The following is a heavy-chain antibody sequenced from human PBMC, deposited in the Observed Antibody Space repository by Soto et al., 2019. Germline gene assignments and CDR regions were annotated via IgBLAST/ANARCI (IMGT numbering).Heavy chain of an antibody. D-gene: IGHD3-10*01. CDR1: GFTFSSYG. Sequence: GGSLRLSCAASGFTFSSYGMHWVRQAPGKGLEWVAVISYDGSNKYYADSVKGRFTISRDNSKNTLYLQMNSLRAEDTAVYYCAKDLKKVRGVITNSWFDPWGQGTLVTVSS. J-gene: IGHJ5*02. CDR3: AKDLKKVRGVITNSWFDP. V-gene: IGHV3-30*18. CDR2: ISYDGSNK.